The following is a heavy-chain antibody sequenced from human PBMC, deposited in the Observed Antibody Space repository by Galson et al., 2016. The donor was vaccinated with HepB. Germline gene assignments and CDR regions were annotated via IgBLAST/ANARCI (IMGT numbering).Heavy chain of an antibody. CDR2: IHYSGST. J-gene: IGHJ5*02. CDR1: GGSISSSSSY. Sequence: ETLSLTCTVSGGSISSSSSYWAWIRQPPGKGLEWIGSIHYSGSTFYNPSLKSRVTISVDTPKNHFSLKLSAVSAAEPATYYCARHHSGEHVSRFLEWLARFDPWGQGTLVTVSS. CDR3: ARHHSGEHVSRFLEWLARFDP. V-gene: IGHV4-39*01. D-gene: IGHD3-3*01.